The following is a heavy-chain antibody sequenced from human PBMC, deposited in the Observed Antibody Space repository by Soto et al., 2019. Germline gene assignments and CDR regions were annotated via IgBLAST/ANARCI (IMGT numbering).Heavy chain of an antibody. CDR1: GFPFNNAW. Sequence: GGSMRLPCAASGFPFNNAWINWVRQVPGKGLEWVGRVKSKADGGSGDYAAPVKGRFVVSRDDSKDIVYLQMNSLKIEDTGVYYCTTDSRTTLPEIRFDYWGHGTQVTVSS. CDR2: VKSKADGGSG. V-gene: IGHV3-15*07. CDR3: TTDSRTTLPEIRFDY. D-gene: IGHD1-26*01. J-gene: IGHJ4*01.